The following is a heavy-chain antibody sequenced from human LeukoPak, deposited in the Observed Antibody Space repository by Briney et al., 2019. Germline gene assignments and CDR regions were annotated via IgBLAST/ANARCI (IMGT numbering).Heavy chain of an antibody. V-gene: IGHV4-38-2*02. D-gene: IGHD5-24*01. CDR1: GYSISSDYY. CDR3: ARGRGDGYNYPPYYYYYYMDV. Sequence: SETLSLTCTVSGYSISSDYYWGWIRQPPGKGLEWIGEINHSGSTNYNPSLKSRVTISVDTSKNQFSLKLSSVTAADTAVYYCARGRGDGYNYPPYYYYYYMDVWGKGTTVTVSS. J-gene: IGHJ6*03. CDR2: INHSGST.